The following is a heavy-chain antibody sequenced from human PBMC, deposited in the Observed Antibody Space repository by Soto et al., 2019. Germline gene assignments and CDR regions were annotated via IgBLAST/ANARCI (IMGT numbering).Heavy chain of an antibody. CDR1: GYTFTSYG. Sequence: ASVKVSCKASGYTFTSYGISWVRQAPGQGLEWMGWISAYNGNTNYAQKLQGRVTMTTDTSTSTAYMELRSLRSDDTAVYYCARSPPIKGDYLLGIHALGYYYYYYMDVWGKGTTVTVSS. CDR2: ISAYNGNT. J-gene: IGHJ6*03. CDR3: ARSPPIKGDYLLGIHALGYYYYYYMDV. V-gene: IGHV1-18*01. D-gene: IGHD4-17*01.